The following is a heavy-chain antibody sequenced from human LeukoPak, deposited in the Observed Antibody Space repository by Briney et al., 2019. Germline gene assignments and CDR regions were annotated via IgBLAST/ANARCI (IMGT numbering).Heavy chain of an antibody. J-gene: IGHJ3*02. Sequence: SETLSLTCTVSGGSISSYYWSWIRQPPGKGLEWIGYIHFSGSTNYNPSLKSRVTVSDDKSKNQFSLKLSSVTAADTAVYYCARDREQQLVRFYNAFDIWGQGTMVTVSS. CDR1: GGSISSYY. CDR3: ARDREQQLVRFYNAFDI. CDR2: IHFSGST. D-gene: IGHD6-13*01. V-gene: IGHV4-59*01.